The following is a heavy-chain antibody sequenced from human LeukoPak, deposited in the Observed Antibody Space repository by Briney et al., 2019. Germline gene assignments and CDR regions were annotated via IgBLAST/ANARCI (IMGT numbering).Heavy chain of an antibody. Sequence: PSETLSLTCTVSGGSISSSSYYWGWIRQPPGKGLEWIGSIYYSGSTYYNPSLKSRVTISVDTSKNQFSLKLSSVTAADTAVYYCARYYYYDSSGYHYHLDNWGQGTLVTVSS. CDR1: GGSISSSSYY. D-gene: IGHD3-22*01. J-gene: IGHJ4*02. CDR2: IYYSGST. V-gene: IGHV4-39*01. CDR3: ARYYYYDSSGYHYHLDN.